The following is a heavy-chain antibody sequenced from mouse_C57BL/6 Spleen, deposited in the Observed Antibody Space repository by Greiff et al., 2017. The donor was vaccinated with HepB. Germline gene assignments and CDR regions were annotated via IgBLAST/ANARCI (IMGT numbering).Heavy chain of an antibody. V-gene: IGHV1-15*01. CDR2: IDPETGGT. J-gene: IGHJ2*01. D-gene: IGHD2-1*01. CDR1: GYTFTDYE. CDR3: TRRGNSPYYFDY. Sequence: QVQLKQPGAELVRPGASVTLSCKASGYTFTDYEMHWVKQTPVHGLEWIGAIDPETGGTAYNQKFKGKAILTADKSSSTAYMELRSLTSEDSAVYYCTRRGNSPYYFDYWGQGTTLTVSS.